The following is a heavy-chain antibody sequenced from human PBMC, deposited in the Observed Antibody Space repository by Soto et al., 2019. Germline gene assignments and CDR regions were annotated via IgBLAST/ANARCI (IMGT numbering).Heavy chain of an antibody. Sequence: GESLKISCKASGYSFINHWIGWVRQMPGKGLEWMGIIYPGDSDTKYSPSFQGKVTIAADWSISTAYLQCNSLKASDTAMYYCARLPGHCSGTTCKYQYYCVDGWGQGTTVTASS. CDR1: GYSFINHW. D-gene: IGHD2-2*01. CDR2: IYPGDSDT. J-gene: IGHJ6*02. V-gene: IGHV5-51*01. CDR3: ARLPGHCSGTTCKYQYYCVDG.